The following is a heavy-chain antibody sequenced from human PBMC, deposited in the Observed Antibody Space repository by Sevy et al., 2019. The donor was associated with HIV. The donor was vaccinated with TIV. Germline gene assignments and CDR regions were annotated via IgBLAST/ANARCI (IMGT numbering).Heavy chain of an antibody. CDR3: ARHHASYGVTGYYYYYGLDV. J-gene: IGHJ6*02. Sequence: GESLKISCKGSGYNFISYWIGRVRQMPGRGLEWMGIIYPDDSHTRYSPSFQGQVTISVDKSINTAYLQWSGLKASDTAMYYCARHHASYGVTGYYYYYGLDVWGQGTTVTVSS. D-gene: IGHD4-17*01. V-gene: IGHV5-51*01. CDR1: GYNFISYW. CDR2: IYPDDSHT.